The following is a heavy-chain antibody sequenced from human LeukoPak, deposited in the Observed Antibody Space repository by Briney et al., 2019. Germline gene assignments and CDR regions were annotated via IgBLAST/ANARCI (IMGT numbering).Heavy chain of an antibody. J-gene: IGHJ5*02. V-gene: IGHV4-4*07. CDR3: ARDRMDPNWFDP. CDR1: GGSVSSYY. CDR2: IYTSGTP. Sequence: SETLSLTCTVSGGSVSSYYWSWIRRPAGKGLEWIGRIYTSGTPNYNPSLKSRVTMSLDTSKNQFSLKLSSVTAADTAVYYCARDRMDPNWFDPWGQGTLVTVSS. D-gene: IGHD2-2*03.